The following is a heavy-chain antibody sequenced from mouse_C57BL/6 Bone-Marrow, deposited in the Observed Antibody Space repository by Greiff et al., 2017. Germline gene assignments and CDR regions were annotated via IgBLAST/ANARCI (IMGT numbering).Heavy chain of an antibody. D-gene: IGHD1-1*01. V-gene: IGHV2-5*01. CDR2: IWRGGSP. CDR3: AKKGKKLLGGAMDY. J-gene: IGHJ4*01. CDR1: GFSLTSYG. Sequence: VQLVESGPGLVQPSQSLSITCTVSGFSLTSYGVHWVRPSPGKGLEWLGVIWRGGSPDYNAAFMSRLSITKDNSKSQVFFKMNSLQADDTAIYYCAKKGKKLLGGAMDYWGQGTSVTVSS.